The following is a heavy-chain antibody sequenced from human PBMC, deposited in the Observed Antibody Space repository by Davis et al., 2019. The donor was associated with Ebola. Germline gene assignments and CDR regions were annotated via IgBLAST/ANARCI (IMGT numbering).Heavy chain of an antibody. CDR2: ISYDGSYK. Sequence: GGSLRLSCAASGFTFSSYGFHWVRQAPGKGLEWVAIISYDGSYKNYAESVKGRFTISRDNSKNTLYLQMNSLRAEDTAVYYCAKVGGSRGPQHDYWGQGTLVTVSS. J-gene: IGHJ4*02. CDR1: GFTFSSYG. D-gene: IGHD2-2*01. CDR3: AKVGGSRGPQHDY. V-gene: IGHV3-30-3*01.